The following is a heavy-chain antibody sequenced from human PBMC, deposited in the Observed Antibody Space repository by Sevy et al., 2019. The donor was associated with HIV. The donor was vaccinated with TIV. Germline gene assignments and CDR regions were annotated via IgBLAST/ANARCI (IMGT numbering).Heavy chain of an antibody. Sequence: VSVKVSCKVSGYTLTELSMHWVRQAPGKGLEWMGGFDPEDGETIYAQKFQGRVTMTEDTSTDTAYMELSSLRSEDTAVYYCARELYCSSTSCPRGYNWFDPWGQGTLVTVSS. V-gene: IGHV1-24*01. J-gene: IGHJ5*02. CDR3: ARELYCSSTSCPRGYNWFDP. CDR2: FDPEDGET. D-gene: IGHD2-2*01. CDR1: GYTLTELS.